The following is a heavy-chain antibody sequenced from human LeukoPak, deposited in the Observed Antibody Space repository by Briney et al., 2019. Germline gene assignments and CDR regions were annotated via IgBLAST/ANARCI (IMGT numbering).Heavy chain of an antibody. CDR2: ISAYNGNT. Sequence: GASVKVSCKASGYTFTSYDINWVRQATGQGLEWMGWISAYNGNTNYAQKLQGRVTMTTDTSTSTAYMELRSLRPDDTAVYYCARDKAYYYDSSGYYFPFDYWGQGTLVTVSS. CDR3: ARDKAYYYDSSGYYFPFDY. CDR1: GYTFTSYD. J-gene: IGHJ4*02. D-gene: IGHD3-22*01. V-gene: IGHV1-18*01.